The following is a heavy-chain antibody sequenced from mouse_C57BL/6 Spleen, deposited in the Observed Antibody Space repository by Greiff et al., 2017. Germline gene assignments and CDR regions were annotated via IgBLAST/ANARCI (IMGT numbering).Heavy chain of an antibody. D-gene: IGHD4-1*01. CDR3: TTADTGFDY. Sequence: EVKLMESGAELVRPGASVKLSCTASGFNIKDDYMHWVKQRPEQGLEWIGWIDPENGDTEYASKFQGKATITADTSSNTAYLQLSSLTSEDTAVYYCTTADTGFDYWGQGTTLTVSS. V-gene: IGHV14-4*01. CDR2: IDPENGDT. CDR1: GFNIKDDY. J-gene: IGHJ2*01.